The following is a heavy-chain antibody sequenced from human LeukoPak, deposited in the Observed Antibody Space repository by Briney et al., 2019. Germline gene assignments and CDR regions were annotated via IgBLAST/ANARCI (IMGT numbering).Heavy chain of an antibody. CDR2: IYPGDSDI. CDR3: ARRAYCGGDCYLSFDY. J-gene: IGHJ4*02. D-gene: IGHD2-21*01. V-gene: IGHV5-51*01. CDR1: GYSFTNYW. Sequence: GESLKISCKGSGYSFTNYWIGWVRQMPGKGLEWMGLIYPGDSDIRYNPSFQGQVTISADKSISTAYLQWSSLKASDTAMYYCARRAYCGGDCYLSFDYWGQGTLVTASS.